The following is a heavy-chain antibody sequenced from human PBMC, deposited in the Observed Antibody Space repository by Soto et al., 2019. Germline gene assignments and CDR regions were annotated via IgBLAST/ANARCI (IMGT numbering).Heavy chain of an antibody. V-gene: IGHV4-34*01. CDR1: GGAFSGYH. Sequence: PSETLSLTCVVYGGAFSGYHWSWIRQAPGKGLEWIGEINQSGSTNYSPSLKSRVTMSVDTSKKQFSLKLNSVTAADTALYYCANRDSYYGMDFWGKGTTLTVSS. CDR3: ANRDSYYGMDF. CDR2: INQSGST. J-gene: IGHJ6*04.